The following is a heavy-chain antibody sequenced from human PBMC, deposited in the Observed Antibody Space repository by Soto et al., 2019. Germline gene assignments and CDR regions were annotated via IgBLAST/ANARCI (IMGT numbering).Heavy chain of an antibody. D-gene: IGHD3-10*01. CDR3: ARLAALLFYYGMDV. J-gene: IGHJ6*02. Sequence: QVQLVQSVAEVKKPGSSVKVSCKASGGTFSSYAISWVRQAPGQGLEWMGGIIPILGTANYAQKFQGRVTITADESTSTAYMELSSLRSEDTAVYYCARLAALLFYYGMDVWGQGTTVTVSS. CDR1: GGTFSSYA. CDR2: IIPILGTA. V-gene: IGHV1-69*01.